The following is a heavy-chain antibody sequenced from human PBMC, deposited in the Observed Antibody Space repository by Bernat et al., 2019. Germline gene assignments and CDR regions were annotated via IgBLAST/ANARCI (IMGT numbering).Heavy chain of an antibody. CDR2: INPSGGST. CDR3: ARSLNTSVVVPAAIDY. Sequence: QVQLVQSGAEVKKPGASVKVSCKASGYTFTSYYMHWVRQAPGQGLEWMGIINPSGGSTSYAQKFQGRVTMSRDTSTSTVYMELSSLRSEDTAVYYCARSLNTSVVVPAAIDYWGQGTLVTVSS. D-gene: IGHD2-2*01. J-gene: IGHJ4*02. CDR1: GYTFTSYY. V-gene: IGHV1-46*01.